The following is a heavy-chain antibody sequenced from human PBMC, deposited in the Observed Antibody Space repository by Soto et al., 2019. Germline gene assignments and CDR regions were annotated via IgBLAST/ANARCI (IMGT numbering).Heavy chain of an antibody. CDR3: AARHGRAPGIAVGNYYGMDV. D-gene: IGHD6-19*01. J-gene: IGHJ6*02. V-gene: IGHV3-23*01. CDR2: ISGSGGST. Sequence: PGGSLRLSCAASGFTFSSYAMSWVRQAPGKGLEWVSAISGSGGSTYYADSVKGRFTISRDNSKNTLYLQMNSLRAEDTAVYYCAARHGRAPGIAVGNYYGMDVWGQGTTVTVSS. CDR1: GFTFSSYA.